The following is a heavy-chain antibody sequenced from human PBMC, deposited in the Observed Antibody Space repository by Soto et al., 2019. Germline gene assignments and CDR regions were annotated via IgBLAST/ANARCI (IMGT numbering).Heavy chain of an antibody. CDR3: ARVLGYYDSSGYYYGDGFDP. CDR2: IIPIFDTA. CDR1: GGTFSSYA. Sequence: QVQLVQSGAEVKKPGSSVKVSCKASGGTFSSYAISWVRQAPGQGLEWMGGIIPIFDTANYAQKFQGRVTITADESTSTAYMELSSLRSEDTAVYYCARVLGYYDSSGYYYGDGFDPWGQGTLVTVSS. J-gene: IGHJ5*02. D-gene: IGHD3-22*01. V-gene: IGHV1-69*01.